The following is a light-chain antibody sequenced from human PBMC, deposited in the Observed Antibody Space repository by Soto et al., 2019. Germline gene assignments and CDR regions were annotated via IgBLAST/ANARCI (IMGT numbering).Light chain of an antibody. CDR3: SSYTSITTLV. V-gene: IGLV2-14*01. CDR1: SSDVGGYNY. CDR2: DVS. J-gene: IGLJ1*01. Sequence: QSVLTQPASVSGSPGQSITISCTGTSSDVGGYNYASWYQQHPGKAPKLMIYDVSNRPSGVSDRFSGSKSGNTASLIISGLQAEDEADYYCSSYTSITTLVFGTGTKLTVL.